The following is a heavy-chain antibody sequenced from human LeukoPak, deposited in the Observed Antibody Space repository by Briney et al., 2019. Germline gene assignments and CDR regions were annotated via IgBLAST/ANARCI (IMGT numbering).Heavy chain of an antibody. D-gene: IGHD2-15*01. J-gene: IGHJ5*02. CDR2: IYYSGST. CDR3: ARDVIGFCSGGSCYSRWFDP. CDR1: GGSISSYY. Sequence: PSETLSLTCTVSGGSISSYYWSWIRQPPGEGLEWIGYIYYSGSTNYNPSLKSRVTISVDTSKNQFSLKLSSVTAADTAVYYCARDVIGFCSGGSCYSRWFDPWGQGTLVTVSS. V-gene: IGHV4-59*01.